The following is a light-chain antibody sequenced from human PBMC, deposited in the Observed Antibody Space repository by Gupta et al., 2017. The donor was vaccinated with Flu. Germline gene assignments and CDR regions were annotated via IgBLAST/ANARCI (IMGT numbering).Light chain of an antibody. CDR2: QDS. V-gene: IGLV3-1*01. CDR3: QACDSSTGV. CDR1: KLGDKY. J-gene: IGLJ3*02. Sequence: SYALPQPHSVSVSPGQTASITCSGDKLGDKYACWYQQKPGQPPVLVIFQDSKRSSGIPERFSGSNSGNTATLTIRGTQAMDEADYYFQACDSSTGVFGGGTKLTVL.